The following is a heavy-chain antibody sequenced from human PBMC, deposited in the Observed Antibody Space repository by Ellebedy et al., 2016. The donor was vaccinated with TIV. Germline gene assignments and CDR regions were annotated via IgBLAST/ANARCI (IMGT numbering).Heavy chain of an antibody. D-gene: IGHD5-18*01. Sequence: GGSLRLSCEASGFTFSNSNLNWVRQAPGKGLEWVSYISTGSRNIYYADSVKGRFTISRDNAKNSLYLHMNSLRDEDTAVYYCARDGAYNYDTYWYFDLWGRGTLVTVFS. J-gene: IGHJ2*01. CDR3: ARDGAYNYDTYWYFDL. CDR2: ISTGSRNI. CDR1: GFTFSNSN. V-gene: IGHV3-48*02.